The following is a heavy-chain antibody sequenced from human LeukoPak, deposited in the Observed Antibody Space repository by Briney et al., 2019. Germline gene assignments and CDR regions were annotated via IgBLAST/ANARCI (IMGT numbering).Heavy chain of an antibody. V-gene: IGHV1-69*04. J-gene: IGHJ3*02. D-gene: IGHD6-13*01. CDR1: GGTLSSYA. CDR2: IIPILGIA. Sequence: GSSVKVSCKASGGTLSSYAISWVRPAPGQGLEWMGRIIPILGIANYAQEFQGRVTTTADKSTSTAYMELSSLRSEDTAVYYCARGSGYSSSWYMAFDIWGQGSIVTVSS. CDR3: ARGSGYSSSWYMAFDI.